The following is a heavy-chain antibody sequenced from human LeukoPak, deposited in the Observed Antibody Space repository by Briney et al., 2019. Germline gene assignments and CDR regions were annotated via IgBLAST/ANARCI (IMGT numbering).Heavy chain of an antibody. D-gene: IGHD2-21*02. V-gene: IGHV3-23*01. CDR1: GFPFSGNA. CDR3: AKDLSWWVTADY. CDR2: VGGDEKA. J-gene: IGHJ4*02. Sequence: GGSLRLSCAASGFPFSGNAMSWVRQAPGRGLEWVSGVGGDEKAHYADFMRGRFTISRDNSKKTVYLQMNSLTVEDTAVYYCAKDLSWWVTADYWGQGVLVTVSS.